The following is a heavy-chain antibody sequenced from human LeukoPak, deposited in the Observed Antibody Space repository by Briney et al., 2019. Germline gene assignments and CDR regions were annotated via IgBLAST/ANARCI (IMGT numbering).Heavy chain of an antibody. CDR1: GFTFSSYG. D-gene: IGHD3-22*01. J-gene: IGHJ4*02. CDR2: ISYDGSNK. V-gene: IGHV3-30*18. CDR3: AKERDSSGYYYYFDY. Sequence: GGSLRLSCADSGFTFSSYGMHWVRQAPGKGLEWVAVISYDGSNKYYADSVKGRFTISRDNSKNTLYLQMSSLRAEDTAVYYCAKERDSSGYYYYFDYWGQGTLVTVSS.